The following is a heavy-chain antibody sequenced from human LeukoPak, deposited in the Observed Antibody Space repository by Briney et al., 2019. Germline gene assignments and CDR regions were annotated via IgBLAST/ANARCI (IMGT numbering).Heavy chain of an antibody. Sequence: ASVKVPYKASGYTYSDYYMQWVRQAPGQGLEWMGWINPNSGGTNYAQKFQGKVTMTRDTSITTTCMELSRLTFDDTAVYYCAKSSGNSYIYNFDYWGHGTLVTVSS. D-gene: IGHD5-18*01. J-gene: IGHJ4*01. V-gene: IGHV1-2*02. CDR3: AKSSGNSYIYNFDY. CDR2: INPNSGGT. CDR1: GYTYSDYY.